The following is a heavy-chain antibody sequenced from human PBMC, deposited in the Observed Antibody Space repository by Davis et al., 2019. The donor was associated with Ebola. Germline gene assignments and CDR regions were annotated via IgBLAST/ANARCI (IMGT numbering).Heavy chain of an antibody. J-gene: IGHJ4*02. CDR2: ISAYNGNT. V-gene: IGHV1-18*01. CDR3: ARGYCSGGSCYSGDY. CDR1: GYTFTSYG. Sequence: AASVKVSCKASGYTFTSYGISWVRQAPGQGLEWMGWISAYNGNTNYAQKLQGRVTMTTDTSTSTAYMELRSLRSDDTAVYYCARGYCSGGSCYSGDYWGQGTLVTASS. D-gene: IGHD2-15*01.